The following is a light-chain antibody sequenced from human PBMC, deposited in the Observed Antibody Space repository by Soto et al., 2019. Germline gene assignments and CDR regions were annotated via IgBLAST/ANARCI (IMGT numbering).Light chain of an antibody. V-gene: IGLV2-14*01. CDR2: EVR. CDR3: SSYTSSNTLEV. J-gene: IGLJ1*01. Sequence: QSVLTQPASVSGSPGQSITISCTGTSSDVGGYTYVSWYQQHPGKAPKLMIYEVRNRPSGVSNRFSGSKSGNTASLTISGLQAEDEADYYCSSYTSSNTLEVFGTGTKLTVL. CDR1: SSDVGGYTY.